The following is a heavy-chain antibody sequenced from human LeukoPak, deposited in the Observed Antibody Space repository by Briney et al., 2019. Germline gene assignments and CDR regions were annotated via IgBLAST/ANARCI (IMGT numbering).Heavy chain of an antibody. J-gene: IGHJ6*02. CDR3: ARDLHYYVAMDV. CDR2: IGSDNKP. Sequence: PGGSLRLSCAASGFTFSSYAMSWVRQAPGKGLEWVSSIGSDNKPHYSESVKGRFAISRDNSKNTLFLQLHNLRVEDTALYYCARDLHYYVAMDVRGQGTTVTVSS. V-gene: IGHV3-23*01. CDR1: GFTFSSYA. D-gene: IGHD3-10*02.